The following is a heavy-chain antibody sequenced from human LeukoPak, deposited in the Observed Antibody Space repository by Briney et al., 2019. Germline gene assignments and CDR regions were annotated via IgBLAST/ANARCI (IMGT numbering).Heavy chain of an antibody. Sequence: GASVKVSCKASGYTFTSYYMHWVRQAPGQGLEWMGIINPSGGSTSYAQKFQGRVTMTRDTSTSTAYMELRSLRSDDTAVYYCARGGSIAAAGTGYYYYGMDVWGQGTTVTVSS. CDR2: INPSGGST. D-gene: IGHD6-13*01. CDR1: GYTFTSYY. CDR3: ARGGSIAAAGTGYYYYGMDV. V-gene: IGHV1-46*01. J-gene: IGHJ6*02.